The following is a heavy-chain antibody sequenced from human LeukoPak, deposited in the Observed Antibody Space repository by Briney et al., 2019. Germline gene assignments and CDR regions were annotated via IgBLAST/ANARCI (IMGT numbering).Heavy chain of an antibody. CDR1: GGSISSYY. CDR2: IYYSGST. CDR3: ASLTYYDFWSGYFFDY. J-gene: IGHJ4*02. D-gene: IGHD3-3*01. Sequence: SETLSLTCTVSGGSISSYYWSWIRQPPGKELEWIGYIYYSGSTNYNPSLKSRVTISVDTSKNQFSLKLSSVTAADTAVYYCASLTYYDFWSGYFFDYWGQGTLVTVSS. V-gene: IGHV4-59*08.